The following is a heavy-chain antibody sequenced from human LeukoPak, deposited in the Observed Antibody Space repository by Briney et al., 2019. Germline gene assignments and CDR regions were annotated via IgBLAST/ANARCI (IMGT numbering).Heavy chain of an antibody. CDR2: IYYSGST. Sequence: SQTLSLTCTVSGGSISSGDYYWSWVRQPPGKGLEWIGYIYYSGSTYYNPSLKSRVTMSVDTSKNQFSLKLSSVTAADTAVYYCARIYGDGEYYYDSSGYSFNDYWGQGTLVTVSS. D-gene: IGHD3-22*01. CDR1: GGSISSGDYY. CDR3: ARIYGDGEYYYDSSGYSFNDY. J-gene: IGHJ4*02. V-gene: IGHV4-30-4*01.